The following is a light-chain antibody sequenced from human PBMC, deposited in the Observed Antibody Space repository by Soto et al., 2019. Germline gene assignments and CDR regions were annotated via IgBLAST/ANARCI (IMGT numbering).Light chain of an antibody. Sequence: EIVLTHAPGTLSLSPGDRATLSCSASQSVSNNYLAWYQQKPGQAPRLLIYGPSNRATGIPDRFSGSRSGTDFTLNISRLEPGDFAVYYCQQYGSSGTFVQGTQGEIK. V-gene: IGKV3-20*01. J-gene: IGKJ1*01. CDR3: QQYGSSGT. CDR2: GPS. CDR1: QSVSNNY.